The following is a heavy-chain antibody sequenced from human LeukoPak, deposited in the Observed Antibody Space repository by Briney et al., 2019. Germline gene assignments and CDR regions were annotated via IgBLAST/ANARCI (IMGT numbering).Heavy chain of an antibody. CDR2: IYYSGST. J-gene: IGHJ5*02. CDR1: GGSISSYY. Sequence: SETLSLTCTVSGGSISSYYWSWIRQPPGKGLEWIGYIYYSGSTNYNPSLKSRVTISVDTSKNQFSLKLSSVTAADTAVHYCARGSFRWFDPWGQGTLVTVSS. CDR3: ARGSFRWFDP. V-gene: IGHV4-59*01.